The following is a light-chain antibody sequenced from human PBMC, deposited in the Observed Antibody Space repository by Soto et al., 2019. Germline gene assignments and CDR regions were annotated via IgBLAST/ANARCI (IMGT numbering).Light chain of an antibody. J-gene: IGLJ1*01. CDR1: SSDVRSYNP. V-gene: IGLV2-23*01. CDR2: EGT. Sequence: QPALTQPGALSAPRGQPIAIPCTGTSSDVRSYNPVSWVQQHPGEVRRLLIYEGTKRPSRLSDRFSGSTSGTTASLTISGLQAEDDAHYYCYSHAGQNFHVFGTGTKVTVL. CDR3: YSHAGQNFHV.